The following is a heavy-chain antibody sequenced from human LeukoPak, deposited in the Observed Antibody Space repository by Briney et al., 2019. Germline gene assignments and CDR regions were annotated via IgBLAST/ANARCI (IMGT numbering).Heavy chain of an antibody. J-gene: IGHJ6*03. CDR2: IIPIFGTA. V-gene: IGHV1-69*06. CDR1: GGTFSSYA. CDR3: ARVSVKTGVYWGSYYYYYMDV. Sequence: SVKVSCKASGGTFSSYAISWVRQAPGQGLEWMGGIIPIFGTANYAQKFQGRVTITADKSTSTAYMELSSLRSEDTAVYYCARVSVKTGVYWGSYYYYYMDVWGKGTTVTVSS. D-gene: IGHD1-1*01.